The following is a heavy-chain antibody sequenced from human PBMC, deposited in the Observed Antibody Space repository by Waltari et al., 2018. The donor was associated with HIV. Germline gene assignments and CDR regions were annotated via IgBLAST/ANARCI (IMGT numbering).Heavy chain of an antibody. CDR3: ARGTIESGVTAGFGF. CDR1: DGPIRSPGPY. CDR2: SYYTGTT. V-gene: IGHV4-39*01. Sequence: QLQLQESGPGLVRPSETLSLTCSVSDGPIRSPGPYGGWLRESSGKGLEWVDSSYYTGTTYYSPSLKNRLTMSVDATKGQFSLTLKFVTAADTAIYYCARGTIESGVTAGFGFWGQGTLVAVSS. J-gene: IGHJ4*02. D-gene: IGHD2-21*02.